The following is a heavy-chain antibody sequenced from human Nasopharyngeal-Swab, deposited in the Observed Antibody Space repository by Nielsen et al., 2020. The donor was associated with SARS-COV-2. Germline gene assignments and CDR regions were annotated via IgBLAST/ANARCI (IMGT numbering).Heavy chain of an antibody. J-gene: IGHJ6*02. CDR3: ARPMRPMGHYYFGMDV. V-gene: IGHV5-51*01. D-gene: IGHD1-26*01. CDR2: IYPGYSNT. CDR1: GSSFTTYW. Sequence: GESLKISCKGSGSSFTTYWIGWVRQMPGKGLEWMGIIYPGYSNTRYSPSFQGQVTISVDKYSSTAYLQWSSLKASDTAVYYCARPMRPMGHYYFGMDVWGQGTTVTVSS.